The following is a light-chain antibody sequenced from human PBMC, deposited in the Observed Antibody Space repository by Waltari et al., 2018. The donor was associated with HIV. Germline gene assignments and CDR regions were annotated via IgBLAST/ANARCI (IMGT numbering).Light chain of an antibody. Sequence: SFDLTQPPSVSVSPGQTAIITCSGDQLPSEYTSWYQQRPGQSPVLVIYQHAKRPSGIPERFSGSKSGKTATLTISGTQPMDEADYYCQAWDFITAVFGGGTKLTVL. CDR2: QHA. CDR1: QLPSEY. J-gene: IGLJ2*01. V-gene: IGLV3-1*01. CDR3: QAWDFITAV.